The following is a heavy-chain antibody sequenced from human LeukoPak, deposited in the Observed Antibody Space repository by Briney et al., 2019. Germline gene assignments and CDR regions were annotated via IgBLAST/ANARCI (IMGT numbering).Heavy chain of an antibody. Sequence: GGSLRLSCAASGFTVSFNYMSWVRQAPGKGLEWISVIYSGGSTYYADSVMGRFTISRDDSKNTLYLQMNSLRAEDTAIYYCARAQWRTYSYYYMDVWGKGTTVTVSS. CDR1: GFTVSFNY. V-gene: IGHV3-53*01. CDR3: ARAQWRTYSYYYMDV. D-gene: IGHD6-19*01. CDR2: IYSGGST. J-gene: IGHJ6*03.